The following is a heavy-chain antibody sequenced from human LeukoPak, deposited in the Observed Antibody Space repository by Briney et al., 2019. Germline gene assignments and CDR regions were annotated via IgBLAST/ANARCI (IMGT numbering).Heavy chain of an antibody. J-gene: IGHJ4*02. CDR2: IYTSGST. CDR1: GGSISSYY. Sequence: PSETLSLTCTVSGGSISSYYWSWIRQPAGKGLEWIGRIYTSGSTNYNPSLKSRVTMSVDTSKNQFSLKLSSVTAADTAVHYCARVGCSGGSCQLDYWGQGTLVTASS. D-gene: IGHD2-15*01. V-gene: IGHV4-4*07. CDR3: ARVGCSGGSCQLDY.